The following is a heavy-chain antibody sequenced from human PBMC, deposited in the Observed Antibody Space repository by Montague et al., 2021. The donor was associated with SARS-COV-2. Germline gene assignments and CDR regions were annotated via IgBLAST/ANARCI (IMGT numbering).Heavy chain of an antibody. CDR3: ARDQTEYDNRRSYYNYNYGLDV. D-gene: IGHD2/OR15-2a*01. CDR2: ISYDGSKT. Sequence: SLRLSCAASGFTFNAYAMHWVRQAPGKGLEWVAVISYDGSKTFTADSVKGRVTISRDNSKNTLFPQINSLRPEDTAVYYCARDQTEYDNRRSYYNYNYGLDVWGQGITVTVSS. V-gene: IGHV3-30*04. J-gene: IGHJ6*02. CDR1: GFTFNAYA.